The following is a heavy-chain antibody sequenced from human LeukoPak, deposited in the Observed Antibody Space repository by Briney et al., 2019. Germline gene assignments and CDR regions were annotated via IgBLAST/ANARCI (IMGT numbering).Heavy chain of an antibody. Sequence: GGSLRLSCAAAGFTFSSYGMRWRRQAPGKGQGWVAVISYDGSNNYYADSVKGRFTISRDNSKNTLYLQMNSLRAEDTAVYYCARDSLYYDSSGYPYYWGQGTLVTVSS. CDR2: ISYDGSNN. CDR3: ARDSLYYDSSGYPYY. CDR1: GFTFSSYG. J-gene: IGHJ4*02. V-gene: IGHV3-30*03. D-gene: IGHD3-22*01.